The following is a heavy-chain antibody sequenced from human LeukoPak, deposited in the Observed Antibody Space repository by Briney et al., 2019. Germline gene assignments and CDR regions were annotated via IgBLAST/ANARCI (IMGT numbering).Heavy chain of an antibody. CDR3: ARVNQLDAIDDY. CDR1: GYTFTSYG. CDR2: ISAYNGNT. V-gene: IGHV1-18*01. Sequence: GSVKVSCKASGYTFTSYGISRVRQAPGQGLEWMGWISAYNGNTNYAQKLQGRVTMTTDTSTSTAYMELRSLRSDDTAVYYCARVNQLDAIDDYWGQGTLVTVSS. J-gene: IGHJ4*02. D-gene: IGHD6-13*01.